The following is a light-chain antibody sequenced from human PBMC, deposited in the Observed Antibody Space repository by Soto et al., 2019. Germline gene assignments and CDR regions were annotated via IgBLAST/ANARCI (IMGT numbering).Light chain of an antibody. V-gene: IGKV3D-20*01. J-gene: IGKJ4*01. CDR3: QQYGSSPLT. Sequence: EIVLTQSPATLSLSPWERATLSCGASQSVSSSYLAWYQQKPGLAPRLLIYAASSRATGIPDRFSGSGSGTDFTLTISRLEPEDFAVYYCQQYGSSPLTFGGGTKVDIK. CDR2: AAS. CDR1: QSVSSSY.